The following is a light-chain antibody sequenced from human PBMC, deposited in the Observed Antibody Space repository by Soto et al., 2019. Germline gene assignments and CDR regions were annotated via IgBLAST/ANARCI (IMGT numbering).Light chain of an antibody. V-gene: IGKV1-5*03. CDR1: QSISAW. CDR3: QQYDSYSYT. CDR2: KAS. J-gene: IGKJ2*01. Sequence: DIVMTQSPSTLSASVGDRVTITCRASQSISAWLAWYQQKPGKAPKLLIYKASSLESGVPSRFSGSGSGTEFTLTISSLQPDDFATYYCQQYDSYSYTFGQGTKVDIK.